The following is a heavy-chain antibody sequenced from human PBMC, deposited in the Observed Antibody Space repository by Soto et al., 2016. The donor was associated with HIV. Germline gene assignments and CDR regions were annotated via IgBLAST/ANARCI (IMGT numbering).Heavy chain of an antibody. CDR1: GFTFDDYG. CDR2: INWNGGST. J-gene: IGHJ4*02. V-gene: IGHV3-20*04. D-gene: IGHD1-26*01. Sequence: EVQLVESGGGVVRPGGSLRLSSAASGFTFDDYGMSWVRQAPGKGLEWVSGINWNGGSTGYADSVKGRFTISRHNAKNSLYLQMNSLRAEDTALYFCARGTRSGSYYLPGYFDYWGQGTLVTVSS. CDR3: ARGTRSGSYYLPGYFDY.